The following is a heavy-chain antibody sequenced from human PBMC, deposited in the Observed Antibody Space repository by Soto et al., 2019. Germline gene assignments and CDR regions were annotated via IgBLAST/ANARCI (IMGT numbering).Heavy chain of an antibody. Sequence: EVQLVESGGGLVQPGGSLRLSCAASGFTFNTYSMNWVRQTPEKGLEWVAYITSGSTRILYADSVRGRFTISRDNAKDSLYLQMTSLRDEVTAMYYCTRDPQALDFWGQGTRVIVSS. J-gene: IGHJ4*02. CDR1: GFTFNTYS. V-gene: IGHV3-48*02. CDR3: TRDPQALDF. CDR2: ITSGSTRI.